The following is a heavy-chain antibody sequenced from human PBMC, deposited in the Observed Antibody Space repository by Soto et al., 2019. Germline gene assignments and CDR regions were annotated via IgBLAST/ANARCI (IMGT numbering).Heavy chain of an antibody. Sequence: GGSLRLSCASSGFTFSTYTMNWVRQAPGKGLEWVSSINGRGNYIYYAESVKGRFTISRDNAKNSLYLQMGRLRAEDTALYYCVREDGKVGTNSAFDYWGLGALVTVSS. V-gene: IGHV3-21*01. CDR2: INGRGNYI. CDR1: GFTFSTYT. J-gene: IGHJ4*02. D-gene: IGHD1-26*01. CDR3: VREDGKVGTNSAFDY.